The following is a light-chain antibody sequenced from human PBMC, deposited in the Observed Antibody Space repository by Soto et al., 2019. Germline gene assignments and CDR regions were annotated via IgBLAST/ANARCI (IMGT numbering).Light chain of an antibody. CDR3: QQRSDWPIT. CDR2: GAS. CDR1: QSVSSN. V-gene: IGKV3-15*01. Sequence: EIVMTQSPATLSVSPGEGATLSCRASQSVSSNLTWYQQKPGQAPRLLIYGASTRATGVPARFSGSGSGTEFTLTISSLQSEDFAVYYCQQRSDWPITFGQGTRLEIK. J-gene: IGKJ5*01.